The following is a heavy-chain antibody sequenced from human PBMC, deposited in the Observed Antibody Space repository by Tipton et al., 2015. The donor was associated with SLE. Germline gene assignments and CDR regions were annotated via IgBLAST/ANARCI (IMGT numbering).Heavy chain of an antibody. CDR2: IYHSGST. CDR1: ADSITSSSYY. CDR3: ARLKGRLELPGYHYYMDV. J-gene: IGHJ6*03. V-gene: IGHV4-39*01. Sequence: TLSLTCTVSADSITSSSYYWAWIRQPPGKGLEWIGTIYHSGSTYYNPSLKSRVTISVDTSKNQFSLKLRSVTAADTAVYYCARLKGRLELPGYHYYMDVWGKGTTVTVSS. D-gene: IGHD1-7*01.